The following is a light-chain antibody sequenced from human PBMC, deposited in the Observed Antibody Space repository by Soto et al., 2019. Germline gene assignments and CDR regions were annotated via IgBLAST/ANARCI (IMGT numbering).Light chain of an antibody. Sequence: QSALTQPHSVSGSPGQSVAISCTGTSSDVGGYNYVSWYQQHPGKAPKLMIYDVSKRPSGVPDRLSGSKSGNTASLTISGLQAEDEADYYCCSYAGSYSYVLGTGTKVTVL. CDR2: DVS. V-gene: IGLV2-11*01. CDR3: CSYAGSYSYV. CDR1: SSDVGGYNY. J-gene: IGLJ1*01.